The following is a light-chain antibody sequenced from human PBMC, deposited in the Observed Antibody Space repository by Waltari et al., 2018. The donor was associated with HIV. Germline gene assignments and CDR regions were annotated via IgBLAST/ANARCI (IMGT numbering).Light chain of an antibody. Sequence: QSVLTQPPSASGTPGQRVTISCSGSSANIGSNYVYWYQQLPGTAPKLLIYRNHQRPSGVPDRFSGSNSGTSASLAVSGLRSDDDADYYCAAWDDGLSGVVFGGGTKLTVL. CDR2: RNH. CDR3: AAWDDGLSGVV. CDR1: SANIGSNY. V-gene: IGLV1-47*01. J-gene: IGLJ2*01.